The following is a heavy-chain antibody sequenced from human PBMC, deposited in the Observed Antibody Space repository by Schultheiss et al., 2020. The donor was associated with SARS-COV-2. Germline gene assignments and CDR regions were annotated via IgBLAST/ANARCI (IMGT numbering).Heavy chain of an antibody. CDR2: ISAYNGNT. D-gene: IGHD2-15*01. CDR1: GYTFTSYG. Sequence: ASVKVSCKASGYTFTSYGISWVRQAPGQGLEWMGWISAYNGNTNYAQKLQGRVTMTTDTSTSTAYMELSSLRSEDTAVYYCARTRYCSSGRCYSDYWGQGTLVTVSS. CDR3: ARTRYCSSGRCYSDY. J-gene: IGHJ4*02. V-gene: IGHV1-18*01.